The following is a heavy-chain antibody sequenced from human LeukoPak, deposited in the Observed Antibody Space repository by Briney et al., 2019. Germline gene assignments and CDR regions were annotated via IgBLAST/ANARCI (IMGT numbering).Heavy chain of an antibody. V-gene: IGHV3-48*02. D-gene: IGHD4-17*01. CDR3: ASPADYGGYVRW. CDR2: ISSSSSSI. J-gene: IGHJ4*02. Sequence: GGSLRLSCAASGFAFTTYTMNWVRQAPGKGLEWVSYISSSSSSIYYADSVKGRFTISRDNAKNSLYLQMNSLRDEDTAVYYCASPADYGGYVRWWGQGTLVTVSS. CDR1: GFAFTTYT.